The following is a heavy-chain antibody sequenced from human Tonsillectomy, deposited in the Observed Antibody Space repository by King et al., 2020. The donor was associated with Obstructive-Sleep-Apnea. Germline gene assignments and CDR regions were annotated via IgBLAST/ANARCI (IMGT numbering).Heavy chain of an antibody. CDR3: ARWFGQLVKANWFDP. V-gene: IGHV4-59*01. CDR2: IHNSGGT. Sequence: QLQESGPGLVKPSETLSLTCTVSGGSISRDHWSWIRQAPGKGLEWIGYIHNSGGTNYNPSLKSRVTISIDTSKSHFSLKMSSVTAADTAVYYCARWFGQLVKANWFDPWGQGTLVAVSS. D-gene: IGHD6-6*01. J-gene: IGHJ5*02. CDR1: GGSISRDH.